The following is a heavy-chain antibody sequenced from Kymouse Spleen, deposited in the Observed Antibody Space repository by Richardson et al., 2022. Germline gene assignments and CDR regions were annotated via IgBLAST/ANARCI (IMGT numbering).Heavy chain of an antibody. CDR1: GGSFSGYY. J-gene: IGHJ5*02. CDR3: ARGAMVRGVTFNWFDP. CDR2: INHSGST. D-gene: IGHD3-10*01. Sequence: QVQLQQWGAGLLKPSETLSLTCAVYGGSFSGYYWSWIRQPPGKGLEWIGEINHSGSTNYNPSLKSRVTISVDTSKNQFSLKLSSVTAADTAVYYCARGAMVRGVTFNWFDPWGQGTLVTVSS. V-gene: IGHV4-34*01.